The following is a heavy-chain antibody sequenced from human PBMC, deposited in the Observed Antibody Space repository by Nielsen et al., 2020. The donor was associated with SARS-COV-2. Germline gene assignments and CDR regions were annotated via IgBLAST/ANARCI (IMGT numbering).Heavy chain of an antibody. D-gene: IGHD2-21*02. V-gene: IGHV3-53*01. CDR2: IFSGGRI. CDR1: GFTVSRKY. CDR3: AGGDSQDY. J-gene: IGHJ4*01. Sequence: GESLKISCAASGFTVSRKYMTWVRQAPGKGLEWVSVIFSGGRIEYADSVKGRFTISRDHSKNTLYLQMNSLKIDDTAVYYCAGGDSQDYWGQEPWSPSHQ.